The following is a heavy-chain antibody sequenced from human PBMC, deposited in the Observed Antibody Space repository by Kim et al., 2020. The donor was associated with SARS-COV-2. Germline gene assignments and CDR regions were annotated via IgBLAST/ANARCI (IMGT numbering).Heavy chain of an antibody. D-gene: IGHD2-21*02. V-gene: IGHV4-31*02. Sequence: NSRVTIAVDTSKNQFSLKLSSVTAADTAVYYCARDGCGGDCYLSGDYFDYWGQGTLVTVSS. CDR3: ARDGCGGDCYLSGDYFDY. J-gene: IGHJ4*02.